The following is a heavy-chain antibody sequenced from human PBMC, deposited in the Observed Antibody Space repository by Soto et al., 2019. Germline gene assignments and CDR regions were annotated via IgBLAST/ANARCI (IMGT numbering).Heavy chain of an antibody. Sequence: GASVKVSCKASGGTFSSYAISWVRQAPGQGLEWMGGIIPIFGTANYAQKFQGRVTITADESTGTAYMELSSLRSEDTAVYYCARDKGLRGRRDYYGMDVWGQGTTVTVSS. V-gene: IGHV1-69*13. CDR3: ARDKGLRGRRDYYGMDV. CDR2: IIPIFGTA. J-gene: IGHJ6*02. CDR1: GGTFSSYA. D-gene: IGHD3-16*01.